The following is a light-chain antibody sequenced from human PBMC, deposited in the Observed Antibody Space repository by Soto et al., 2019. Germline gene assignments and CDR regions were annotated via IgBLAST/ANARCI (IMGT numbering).Light chain of an antibody. V-gene: IGLV2-14*01. CDR3: SSCTSSTTLV. J-gene: IGLJ1*01. Sequence: QSALTQPASVSGSPGPSITISCSGSSSDSGGYKYVSWYQQHPGEAPRLLIYEVSNRPSGISSRFSGSKSGNTASLTIFGLQAEDEADYYCSSCTSSTTLVFGTGTKLTVL. CDR2: EVS. CDR1: SSDSGGYKY.